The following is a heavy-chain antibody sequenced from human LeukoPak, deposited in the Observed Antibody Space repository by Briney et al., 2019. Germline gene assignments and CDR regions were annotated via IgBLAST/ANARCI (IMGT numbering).Heavy chain of an antibody. CDR2: IYYSGST. CDR1: GGSISSSSYY. J-gene: IGHJ4*02. Sequence: SETLSLTCTVSGGSISSSSYYWGWIRQPPGKGLEWIGSIYYSGSTYYNPSLKSRVTISVDTSKNQFSLKLSSVSAADTAVYYCATTTIRLGYWGQGTLVTVSS. D-gene: IGHD1-26*01. V-gene: IGHV4-39*07. CDR3: ATTTIRLGY.